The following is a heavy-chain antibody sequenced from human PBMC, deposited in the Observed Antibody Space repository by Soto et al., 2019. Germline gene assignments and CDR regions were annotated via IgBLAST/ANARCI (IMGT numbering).Heavy chain of an antibody. CDR2: IYYSGST. Sequence: SETLSLTCTVSGGSISSSSYYWGWIRQPPGKGLEWIGSIYYSGSTYYNPSLKSRVTISVDTSKNQFSLKLSSVTAADTAVYYCARHDDGELGAFDIWGQGTMVTVSS. J-gene: IGHJ3*02. CDR1: GGSISSSSYY. V-gene: IGHV4-39*01. D-gene: IGHD3-10*01. CDR3: ARHDDGELGAFDI.